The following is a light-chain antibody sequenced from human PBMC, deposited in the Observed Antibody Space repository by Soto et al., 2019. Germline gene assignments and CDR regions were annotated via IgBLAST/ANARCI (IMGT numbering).Light chain of an antibody. J-gene: IGLJ1*01. Sequence: QSALTQPASVSGSPGQWITISCTGTSSDVGGYKYVSWYQHHPGKAPKLMIYEVTNRPSGVSNRFSGSKSGNTASLTISGLQAEDEADYYCSSYTSSTNFVFGTGTKVTVL. V-gene: IGLV2-14*01. CDR3: SSYTSSTNFV. CDR2: EVT. CDR1: SSDVGGYKY.